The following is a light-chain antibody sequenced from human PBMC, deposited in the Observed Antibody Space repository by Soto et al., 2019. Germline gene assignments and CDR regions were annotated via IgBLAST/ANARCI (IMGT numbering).Light chain of an antibody. CDR1: QSLLHSNAYNY. Sequence: DIVMTQSPLSLPVTPGEPASFSCRSSQSLLHSNAYNYLDWYLQKPGQSPQLLIYLGSNRASGVPDRFSRSGSGTDFTLKISRVEAEDVGVYYCMQALQTPYTFGQGTKLEIK. J-gene: IGKJ2*01. CDR3: MQALQTPYT. V-gene: IGKV2-28*01. CDR2: LGS.